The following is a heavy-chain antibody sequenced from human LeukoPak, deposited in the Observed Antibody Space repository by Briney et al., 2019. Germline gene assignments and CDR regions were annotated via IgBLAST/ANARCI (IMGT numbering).Heavy chain of an antibody. CDR1: GGSIDIYY. D-gene: IGHD7-27*01. Sequence: SETLSLTCTVSGGSIDIYYWSWLRQPAGQGLEWIGRICTTGGANYNTSLKRRVTMSLDTSKNLFSLKLNSVTAADTAVYYCVRDGPSWGLLWGQGALVTVSS. CDR3: VRDGPSWGLL. V-gene: IGHV4-4*07. CDR2: ICTTGGA. J-gene: IGHJ4*02.